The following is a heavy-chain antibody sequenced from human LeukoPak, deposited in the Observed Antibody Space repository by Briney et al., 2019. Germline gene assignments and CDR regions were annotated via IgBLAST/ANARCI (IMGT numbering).Heavy chain of an antibody. CDR1: GFTFSGSP. Sequence: GGSLRLSCAASGFTFSGSPIHWVRQASGKGLEWVGHIRSKADKYATTYAASLRGRLTISRDDSENTAYLQMNSLRAEDTAVYYCTKDWNYAVDPWGQGTQVTVSS. D-gene: IGHD1-7*01. CDR2: IRSKADKYAT. V-gene: IGHV3-73*01. J-gene: IGHJ5*02. CDR3: TKDWNYAVDP.